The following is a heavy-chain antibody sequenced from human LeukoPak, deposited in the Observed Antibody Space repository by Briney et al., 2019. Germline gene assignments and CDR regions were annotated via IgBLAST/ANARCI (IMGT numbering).Heavy chain of an antibody. Sequence: GGSLRLSCAPSGVTLSSVEMHCVRQAPGKGLEWVSYISSNGRATFYADSVKGRFTISRDNAKNSLYLQMNSLRAEDTAVYYCERGYRAGFNYDYGGQGTLVTVSS. CDR2: ISSNGRAT. CDR1: GVTLSSVE. V-gene: IGHV3-48*03. J-gene: IGHJ4*02. CDR3: ERGYRAGFNYDY. D-gene: IGHD5-24*01.